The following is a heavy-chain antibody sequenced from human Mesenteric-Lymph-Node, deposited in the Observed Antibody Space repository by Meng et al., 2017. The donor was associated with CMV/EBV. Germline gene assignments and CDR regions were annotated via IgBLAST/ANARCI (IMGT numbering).Heavy chain of an antibody. CDR2: ISWNGDKT. Sequence: GESLKISCASSGFTFDYYAMHWVRQAPGKGLEWVSLISWNGDKTYYADSVKGRFTISRDNSKNSLYLQMNSLRPDDTALYYCAKDLGYGSGSPPRYYYYGMDVWGQGTTVTVSS. V-gene: IGHV3-43D*04. D-gene: IGHD3-10*01. CDR1: GFTFDYYA. CDR3: AKDLGYGSGSPPRYYYYGMDV. J-gene: IGHJ6*02.